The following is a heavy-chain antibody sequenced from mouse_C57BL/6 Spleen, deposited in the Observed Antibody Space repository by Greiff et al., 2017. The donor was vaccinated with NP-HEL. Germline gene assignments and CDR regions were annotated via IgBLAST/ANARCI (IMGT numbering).Heavy chain of an antibody. CDR1: GFSLTSYG. Sequence: QVQLKQSGPGLVQPSQSLSITCTVSGFSLTSYGVHWVRQSPGKGLEWLGVIWRGGSTDYNAAFMSRLSITKDNSKSQVFFKMNSLQADDTAIYYCAKGDYGRSYVGAMDYWGQGTSVTVSS. J-gene: IGHJ4*01. V-gene: IGHV2-5*01. CDR2: IWRGGST. D-gene: IGHD1-1*01. CDR3: AKGDYGRSYVGAMDY.